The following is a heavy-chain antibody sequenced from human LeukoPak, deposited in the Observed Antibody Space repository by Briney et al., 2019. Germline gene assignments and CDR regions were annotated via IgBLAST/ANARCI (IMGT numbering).Heavy chain of an antibody. V-gene: IGHV4-59*12. Sequence: SETLSLTCSVFGDSMTTYYWSWIRQPPGKGLEWIGSIYYSGSTNYNPSLKSRVTISVDTSKNQFSLKLSSVTAADTAVYYCARDKEMATIPYYYYYYGMDVWGQGTTVTVSS. CDR2: IYYSGST. CDR3: ARDKEMATIPYYYYYYGMDV. J-gene: IGHJ6*02. D-gene: IGHD5-24*01. CDR1: GDSMTTYY.